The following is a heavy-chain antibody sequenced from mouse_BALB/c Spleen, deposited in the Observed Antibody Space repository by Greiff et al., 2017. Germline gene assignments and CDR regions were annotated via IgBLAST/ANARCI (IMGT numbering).Heavy chain of an antibody. CDR3: ARDYYGRGYFDV. V-gene: IGHV1-80*01. CDR1: GFNIKDTY. CDR2: IYPGDGDT. J-gene: IGHJ1*01. D-gene: IGHD1-1*01. Sequence: QVQLQQSGAELVKPGASVKLSCTASGFNIKDTYMHWVKQRPEQGLEWIGQIYPGDGDTNYNGKFKGKATLTADKSSSTAYMQLSSLTSEDSAVYFCARDYYGRGYFDVWGAGTTVTVSS.